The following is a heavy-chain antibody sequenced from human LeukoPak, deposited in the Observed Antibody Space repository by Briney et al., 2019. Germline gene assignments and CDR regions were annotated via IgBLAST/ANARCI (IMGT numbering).Heavy chain of an antibody. D-gene: IGHD6-13*01. CDR1: SGSFSDYY. V-gene: IGHV4-34*01. Sequence: SETLSLTCAVYSGSFSDYYWSWTRQPPGKGLEWIGEINHSGNTNYNPSLKSRVTISVDRSKNQFSLKLSSVTAADTAVYYCARGIAAAGWFDPWGQGTLVTVSS. CDR2: INHSGNT. CDR3: ARGIAAAGWFDP. J-gene: IGHJ5*02.